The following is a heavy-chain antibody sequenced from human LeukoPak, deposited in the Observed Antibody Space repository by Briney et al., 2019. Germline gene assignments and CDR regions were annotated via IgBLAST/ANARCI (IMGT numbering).Heavy chain of an antibody. J-gene: IGHJ4*02. CDR1: GFTFSSYG. Sequence: GGSLRLSCAASGFTFSSYGMHWVRQAPGKGLEWVAFIRYDGSNKYYADSVKGRFTISRDNSKNTLYLQMNSLRAEDTAVYYCAKVTRFGDLLIDYWVQGTLVTVSS. V-gene: IGHV3-30*02. CDR3: AKVTRFGDLLIDY. CDR2: IRYDGSNK. D-gene: IGHD3-10*02.